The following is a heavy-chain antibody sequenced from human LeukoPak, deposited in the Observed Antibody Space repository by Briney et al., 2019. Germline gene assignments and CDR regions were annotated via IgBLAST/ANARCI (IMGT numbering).Heavy chain of an antibody. V-gene: IGHV4-31*03. CDR1: GGSISSGGYY. D-gene: IGHD3-10*01. J-gene: IGHJ4*02. CDR3: AREGRMVRGVIPYFDY. Sequence: SETLSLTCTVSGGSISSGGYYWSWIRQHPGKGLEWIEYIYYSGSTYYNPSLKSRVTISVDTSKNQFSLKLSSVTAADTAVYYCAREGRMVRGVIPYFDYWGQGTLVTVSS. CDR2: IYYSGST.